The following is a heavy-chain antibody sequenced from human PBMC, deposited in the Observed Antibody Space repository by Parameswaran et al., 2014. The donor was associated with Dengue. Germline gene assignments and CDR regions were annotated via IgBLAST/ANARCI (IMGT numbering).Heavy chain of an antibody. D-gene: IGHD3-3*01. CDR3: AREKGLRFLEWLPYYGMDV. J-gene: IGHJ6*02. V-gene: IGHV4-34*01. Sequence: PGKGRGVDGKVNHSGSTNYNPSLKSRVTISVDTSKNQFSLKLSSVTAADTAVYYCAREKGLRFLEWLPYYGMDVWGQGTTVTVSS. CDR2: VNHSGST.